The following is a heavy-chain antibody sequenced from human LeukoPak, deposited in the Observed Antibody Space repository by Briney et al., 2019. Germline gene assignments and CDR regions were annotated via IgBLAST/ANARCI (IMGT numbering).Heavy chain of an antibody. CDR1: GGSISTYY. V-gene: IGHV4-59*08. J-gene: IGHJ4*02. CDR2: IYYSGST. Sequence: KPSETLSLTCTVSGGSISTYYWSWIRQPPGKGLEWIGYIYYSGSTNYNPSLKSRVTISVDTSKNQFSLKLSSVTAADTAVYYCARHTEGVGLDYWGQGTLVTVSS. CDR3: ARHTEGVGLDY. D-gene: IGHD1-26*01.